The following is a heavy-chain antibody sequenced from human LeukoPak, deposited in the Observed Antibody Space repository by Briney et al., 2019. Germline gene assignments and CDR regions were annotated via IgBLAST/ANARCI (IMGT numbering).Heavy chain of an antibody. J-gene: IGHJ4*02. Sequence: SETLSLTCTVSGGSISSSSYYWGWIRQPPGKGLEWIGSIYYSGSTYYNPSLKSRVTISVDTSKNQFSLKLSSVTAADTAVYYCARDLDSSGYYYDYWGQGTLVTVSS. CDR1: GGSISSSSYY. CDR2: IYYSGST. CDR3: ARDLDSSGYYYDY. V-gene: IGHV4-39*07. D-gene: IGHD3-22*01.